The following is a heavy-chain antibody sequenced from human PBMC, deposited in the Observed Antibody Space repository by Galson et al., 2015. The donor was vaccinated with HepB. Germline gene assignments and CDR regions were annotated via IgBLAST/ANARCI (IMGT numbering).Heavy chain of an antibody. CDR1: GDSVSDNSAA. V-gene: IGHV6-1*01. D-gene: IGHD3-3*01. J-gene: IGHJ6*02. CDR3: ARDYDFWTGSAYSYGMDV. Sequence: CAISGDSVSDNSAAWNWIRQSPSRGLEWLGRTSRRSKWYNEYVVAVKSRKAIKADTSKNQFSLQLNSVTPEDTAVYYCARDYDFWTGSAYSYGMDVWGQGTTVTVSS. CDR2: TSRRSKWYN.